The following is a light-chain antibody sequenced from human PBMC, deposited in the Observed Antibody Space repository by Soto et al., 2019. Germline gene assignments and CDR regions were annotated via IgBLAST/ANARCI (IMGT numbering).Light chain of an antibody. Sequence: QSVLTQPASVSGSPGQSITISCTGTSSDIGGYKYVSWYQQHPGKAPKLMLFEVSNRPSGVSNRFAGSKSGNTASLTSSGLQADDEADYYCSSYTSSGTLVVFGGGTKLTVL. V-gene: IGLV2-14*01. J-gene: IGLJ2*01. CDR1: SSDIGGYKY. CDR2: EVS. CDR3: SSYTSSGTLVV.